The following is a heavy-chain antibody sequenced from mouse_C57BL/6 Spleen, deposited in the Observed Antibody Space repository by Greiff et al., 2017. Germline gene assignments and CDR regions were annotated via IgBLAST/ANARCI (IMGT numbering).Heavy chain of an antibody. J-gene: IGHJ2*01. Sequence: QVQLKQPGAELVRPGTSVKLSCKASGYTFTSYWMHWVKQRPGQGLEWIGVIDPSDSYTNYNQKFKGKATLTVDTSSSTAYMQLSSLTSEDAAVYYCARSPGFDYWGQGTTLTVSS. CDR3: ARSPGFDY. CDR1: GYTFTSYW. CDR2: IDPSDSYT. V-gene: IGHV1-59*01.